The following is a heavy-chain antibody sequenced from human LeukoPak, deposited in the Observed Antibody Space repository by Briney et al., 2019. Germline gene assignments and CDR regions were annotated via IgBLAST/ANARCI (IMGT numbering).Heavy chain of an antibody. CDR1: GFTFSSYT. Sequence: GGSLRLSCAASGFTFSSYTINWVRQAPGKGLEWVSAISGSGGSTYYADSVKGRFTISRDNSKNTLYLQMNSLRAEDTAVYYCAKGIVSSGWYGDYWGQGTLVTVSS. D-gene: IGHD6-19*01. CDR3: AKGIVSSGWYGDY. J-gene: IGHJ4*02. CDR2: ISGSGGST. V-gene: IGHV3-23*01.